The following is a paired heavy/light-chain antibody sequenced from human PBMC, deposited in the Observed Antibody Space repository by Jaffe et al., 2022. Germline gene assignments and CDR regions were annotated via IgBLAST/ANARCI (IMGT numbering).Heavy chain of an antibody. V-gene: IGHV3-74*01. J-gene: IGHJ6*03. CDR1: GFTFSNYW. CDR3: ARYSSTWGGYYYYMDV. D-gene: IGHD6-13*01. CDR2: INRDGSST. Sequence: EVQLVEFGGGLVQPGGSLRLSCAASGFTFSNYWMHWVRQAPGKGLVWVSHINRDGSSTSYADSVKGRFTISRDNARNTVYLQMSSLRAEDTAVYYCARYSSTWGGYYYYMDVWGKGTTVTVSS.
Light chain of an antibody. Sequence: QSVLTQPPSVSGAPGQRVTISCTGSSSNIGAVYDVHWYQQLPGTAPKLLIYDNNNRPSGVPDRFSGSKSGTSASLAITGLQAEDEADYYCQSYDSSLSGWVFGGGTKLTVL. CDR3: QSYDSSLSGWV. J-gene: IGLJ3*02. V-gene: IGLV1-40*01. CDR1: SSNIGAVYD. CDR2: DNN.